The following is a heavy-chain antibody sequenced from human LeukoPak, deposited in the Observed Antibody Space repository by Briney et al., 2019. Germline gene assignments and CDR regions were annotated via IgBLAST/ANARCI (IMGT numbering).Heavy chain of an antibody. Sequence: SQTLSLTCTVSGGSISSGDYYWSWIRQPPGKGLEWNGYIYYSGSTYYNPSLKSRVTISVDTSKNQFSLKLSSVTAADTAVYYCARVGMQLRYFDWLLTGFDYWGQGTLVTVSS. D-gene: IGHD3-9*01. J-gene: IGHJ4*02. CDR2: IYYSGST. CDR1: GGSISSGDYY. V-gene: IGHV4-30-4*01. CDR3: ARVGMQLRYFDWLLTGFDY.